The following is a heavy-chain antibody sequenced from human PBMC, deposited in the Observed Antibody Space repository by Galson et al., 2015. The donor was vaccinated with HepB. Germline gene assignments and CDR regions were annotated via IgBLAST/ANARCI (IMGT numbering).Heavy chain of an antibody. V-gene: IGHV3-48*01. D-gene: IGHD2-15*01. J-gene: IGHJ4*02. Sequence: SLRLSCAASGFTFSRFSMNWVRQVPGKGLEWVSYIKSDGKNIYYADSVKGRFTISRDNAKNSMYLHMNSLRAEDTAVYYCVRDRARQTTGYFDLWGRGALVTVSS. CDR1: GFTFSRFS. CDR2: IKSDGKNI. CDR3: VRDRARQTTGYFDL.